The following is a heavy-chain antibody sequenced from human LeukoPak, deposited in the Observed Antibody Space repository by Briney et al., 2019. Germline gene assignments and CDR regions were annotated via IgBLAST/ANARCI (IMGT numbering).Heavy chain of an antibody. CDR1: GFIFSNYE. J-gene: IGHJ1*01. CDR3: AREMVVVAASRGGH. CDR2: ISSRGGAI. D-gene: IGHD2-15*01. V-gene: IGHV3-48*03. Sequence: PGGSLRLSCAASGFIFSNYEMNWVRQAPGKGLEWVSYISSRGGAIYYADSLKGRFTISRDNAKNSLYLQMNSLRAEDTAVYYCAREMVVVAASRGGHWGQGTLVTVSS.